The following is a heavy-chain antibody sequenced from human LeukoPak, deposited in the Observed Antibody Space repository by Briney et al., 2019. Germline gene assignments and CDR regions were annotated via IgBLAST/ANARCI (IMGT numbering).Heavy chain of an antibody. CDR2: IYYSGST. CDR3: ARDRYYYDNGSYFYFDL. CDR1: GGSVSSGSHY. V-gene: IGHV4-61*01. D-gene: IGHD3-22*01. J-gene: IGHJ2*01. Sequence: SETLSLTCTVSGGSVSSGSHYWSWIRQPPGKGLEWIGYIYYSGSTNYTPSLKSRVTISVDTSENQFSLKLSSVTAADTAVYYCARDRYYYDNGSYFYFDLWGRGTLVTVSS.